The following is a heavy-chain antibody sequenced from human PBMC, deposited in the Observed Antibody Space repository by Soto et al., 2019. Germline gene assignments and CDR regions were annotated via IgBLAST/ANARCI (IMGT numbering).Heavy chain of an antibody. Sequence: EVPLVESGGGLVQPGGSLRLSCAASGFTFSTYSMNWVRQAPGKGLEWVSYIRSSSSIIHYADSVKGRFTISRDNAKNSLYLQMNSLRAEDTAVYYCATDLVVINYWGQGTLVTVSS. D-gene: IGHD2-21*01. CDR3: ATDLVVINY. CDR1: GFTFSTYS. V-gene: IGHV3-48*01. CDR2: IRSSSSII. J-gene: IGHJ4*02.